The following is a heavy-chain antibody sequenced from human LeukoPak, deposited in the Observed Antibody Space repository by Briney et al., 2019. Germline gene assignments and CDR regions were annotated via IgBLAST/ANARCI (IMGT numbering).Heavy chain of an antibody. D-gene: IGHD3-3*01. CDR1: GGSISSSNW. J-gene: IGHJ3*02. V-gene: IGHV4-4*02. CDR2: IYHSGST. CDR3: ARFGVAEAPLAFDI. Sequence: SETLSLTCAVSGGSISSSNWWSWVRQPPGKGLEWIGEIYHSGSTNYNPSLKSRVTISVDKSKNQFSLKLSSVTAADTAVYYCARFGVAEAPLAFDIWGQGTMVTVSS.